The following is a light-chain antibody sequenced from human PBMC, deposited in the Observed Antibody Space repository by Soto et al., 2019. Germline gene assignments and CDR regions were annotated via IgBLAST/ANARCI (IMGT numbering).Light chain of an antibody. CDR3: QVWDSSTYV. Sequence: SSELTQPLSVSVARGQTARITCGGNNIGSKNVHWYQQKPGQAPVLVIYRDSNRPSGIPERFSGSNSGNTATLTISRAQAGDEADYYCQVWDSSTYVFGTGTKLTVL. V-gene: IGLV3-9*01. CDR1: NIGSKN. J-gene: IGLJ1*01. CDR2: RDS.